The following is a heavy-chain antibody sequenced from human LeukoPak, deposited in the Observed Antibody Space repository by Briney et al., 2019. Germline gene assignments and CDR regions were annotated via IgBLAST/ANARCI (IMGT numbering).Heavy chain of an antibody. Sequence: SVKVSCKASGGTFSSYAISWVRQAPGQGLEWMGGIIPIFGTANYAQKFQGRVTITADKSTSTAYMELSSLRAEDTAVYYCAKPGSSRGIAGRRPTKYYFDYWGQGTLVTVSS. J-gene: IGHJ4*02. CDR3: AKPGSSRGIAGRRPTKYYFDY. V-gene: IGHV1-69*06. D-gene: IGHD6-6*01. CDR2: IIPIFGTA. CDR1: GGTFSSYA.